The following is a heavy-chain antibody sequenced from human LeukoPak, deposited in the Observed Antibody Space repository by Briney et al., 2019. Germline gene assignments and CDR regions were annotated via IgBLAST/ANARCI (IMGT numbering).Heavy chain of an antibody. V-gene: IGHV3-64D*09. J-gene: IGHJ4*02. CDR1: GFTFSYYA. D-gene: IGHD3-9*01. CDR2: ISSNGGST. Sequence: RGSLGLSCSASGFTFSYYAMHWVRQAPGKGLEYVSAISSNGGSTYYADSVKGRFTISRDNSKNTLYLQMSSLRAEDTAVYYCVKDYDILTGYFDYWGQGTLVTVSS. CDR3: VKDYDILTGYFDY.